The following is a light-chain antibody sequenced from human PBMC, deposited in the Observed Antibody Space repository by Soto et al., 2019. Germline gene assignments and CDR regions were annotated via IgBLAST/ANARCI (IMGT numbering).Light chain of an antibody. CDR3: QQADCFTPT. Sequence: DLQMTQSPSSVSASVGDRVTITCRASQDISNWLAWYQQKPGKAPNLLIYSASSFRSGVPSRFSGSGFGTDFTITISSLQPEYFATYYCQQADCFTPTFGTGTKVDIK. CDR1: QDISNW. CDR2: SAS. J-gene: IGKJ3*01. V-gene: IGKV1-12*01.